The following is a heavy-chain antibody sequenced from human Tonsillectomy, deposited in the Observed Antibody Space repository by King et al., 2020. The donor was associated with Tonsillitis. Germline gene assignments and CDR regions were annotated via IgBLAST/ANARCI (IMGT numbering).Heavy chain of an antibody. CDR3: AKGGIGFSDLYFVL. CDR1: GFSFSDYG. CDR2: IACDASYE. V-gene: IGHV3-30*18. D-gene: IGHD2-15*01. Sequence: QLVQSGGGVVQPGRSLRLSCAASGFSFSDYGMHWVRQAPGKGLEWVALIACDASYENYADSVKGRFSISRDNSKKTLYLEMNSLRVEDTVVYYCAKGGIGFSDLYFVLWGRGPLVTVSS. J-gene: IGHJ2*01.